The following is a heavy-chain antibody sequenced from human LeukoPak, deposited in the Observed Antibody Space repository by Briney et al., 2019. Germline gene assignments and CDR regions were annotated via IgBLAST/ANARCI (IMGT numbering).Heavy chain of an antibody. V-gene: IGHV4-39*07. D-gene: IGHD3-16*02. J-gene: IGHJ4*02. CDR2: IYYSGST. CDR3: ARGVYDYVWGSYRYYFDY. CDR1: GGSISSSSYY. Sequence: SETLSLTCTVSGGSISSSSYYWGWIRQPPGKGLEWIGYIYYSGSTYYNPSLKSRVTISVDTSKNQFSLKLSSVTAADTAVYYCARGVYDYVWGSYRYYFDYWGQGTLVTVSS.